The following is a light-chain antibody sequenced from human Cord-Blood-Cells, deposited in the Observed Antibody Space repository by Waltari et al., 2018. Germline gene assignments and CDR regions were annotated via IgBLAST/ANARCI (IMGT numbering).Light chain of an antibody. V-gene: IGLV2-8*01. CDR3: SSYAGSNNFVV. Sequence: QSALTQPPSASGSPGQSVTISCTGTSSDVGCYNYVSWYQPHPGKAPKLMIYEVSKRPSGVPDRFSGSKSGNTASLAVSGLQAEDEADYYCSSYAGSNNFVVFGGGTKLTVL. J-gene: IGLJ2*01. CDR1: SSDVGCYNY. CDR2: EVS.